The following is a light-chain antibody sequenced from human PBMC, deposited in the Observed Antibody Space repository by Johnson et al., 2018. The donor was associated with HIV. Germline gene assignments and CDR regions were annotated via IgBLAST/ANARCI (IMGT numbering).Light chain of an antibody. CDR3: GTWDSRLNAWS. J-gene: IGLJ1*01. Sequence: QSVLTQPPSVSAAPGQKVTISCSGSSSDIGNNYVSWYQQLPGTAPKLLIYDNNKRPSGIPARFSGSKSGTSATLAITGLQTGAEAYYYCGTWDSRLNAWSFGAGTKVAVL. CDR1: SSDIGNNY. V-gene: IGLV1-51*01. CDR2: DNN.